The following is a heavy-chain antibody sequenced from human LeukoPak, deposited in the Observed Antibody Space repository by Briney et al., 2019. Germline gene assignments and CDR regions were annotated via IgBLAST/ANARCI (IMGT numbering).Heavy chain of an antibody. Sequence: SQTLSLTCTVSGGSISSGSYYWSWIRQPAGKGLEWIGRIYTSGSTNYNPSLKSRVTISVDTSKNQFSLKLSSVTAADTAVYYCARDGGLVATIDYWGQGTLVTVSS. CDR3: ARDGGLVATIDY. CDR1: GGSISSGSYY. V-gene: IGHV4-61*02. D-gene: IGHD5-24*01. CDR2: IYTSGST. J-gene: IGHJ4*02.